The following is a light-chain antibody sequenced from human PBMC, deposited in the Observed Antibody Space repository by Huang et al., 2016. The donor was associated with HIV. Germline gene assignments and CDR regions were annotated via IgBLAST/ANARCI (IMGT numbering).Light chain of an antibody. CDR1: QRVSSN. V-gene: IGKV3-15*01. J-gene: IGKJ4*01. CDR3: QQYNNWPPLT. CDR2: GAS. Sequence: EIVMTQSPATLSVSPGERATLSCRASQRVSSNLAWYQQKPGQAPRLLIYGASTRATGIPARFSGSGSGTEFTLTISSLQSEDIAVYYCQQYNNWPPLTFGGGTKVEIK.